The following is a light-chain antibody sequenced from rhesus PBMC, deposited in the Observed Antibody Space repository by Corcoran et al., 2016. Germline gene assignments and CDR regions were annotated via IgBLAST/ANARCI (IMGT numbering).Light chain of an antibody. CDR3: QHYTIWPYT. V-gene: IGKV3-42*03. J-gene: IGKJ2*01. CDR2: GAS. Sequence: EIVMTQSPATLSLSPGERATLSCRASQTVSRSLAWSQQKPGQPPRLLIYGASTRATGIPDRFSGSGSGTDFTLTISSREPEDFAVYYCQHYTIWPYTFGQGTKVEI. CDR1: QTVSRS.